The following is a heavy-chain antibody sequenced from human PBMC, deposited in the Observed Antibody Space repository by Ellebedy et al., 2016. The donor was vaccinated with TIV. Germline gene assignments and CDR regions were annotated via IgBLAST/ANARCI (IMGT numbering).Heavy chain of an antibody. V-gene: IGHV3-23*01. CDR3: ARRVAGKASFDY. D-gene: IGHD6-19*01. Sequence: GESPKISCAASGFTFSNYAMSWVRQAPGKGLEWVSDFFSYDGSTHYADSVKGRFTISRDNSKNTLYLQMNSLRAEDTAVYYCARRVAGKASFDYWGQGTQVTVSS. J-gene: IGHJ4*02. CDR2: FFSYDGST. CDR1: GFTFSNYA.